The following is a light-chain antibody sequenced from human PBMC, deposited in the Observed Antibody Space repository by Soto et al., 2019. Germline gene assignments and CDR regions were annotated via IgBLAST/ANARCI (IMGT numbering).Light chain of an antibody. CDR3: QQHGGSPRIT. CDR2: GAS. V-gene: IGKV3-20*01. Sequence: EVVLTQSPGTLSLSPGERATLSCRARQSVSRNSLAWYHQKPGQAPRLLIYGASTRATGIPDRFSGSGSGTDFTLTISRLEPEDFAVYYCQQHGGSPRITFGQGTRLEIK. CDR1: QSVSRNS. J-gene: IGKJ5*01.